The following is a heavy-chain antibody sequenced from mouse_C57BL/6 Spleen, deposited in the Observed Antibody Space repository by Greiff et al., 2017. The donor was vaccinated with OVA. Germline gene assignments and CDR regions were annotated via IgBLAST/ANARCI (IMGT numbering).Heavy chain of an antibody. D-gene: IGHD2-4*01. J-gene: IGHJ4*01. CDR2: IHPNSGST. Sequence: QVQLQQPGAELVKPGASVKLSCKASGYTFTSYWMHWVKQRPGQGLEWIGMIHPNSGSTNYNEKFKSKATLTVDKSSSTAYMQLSSLTSEDSAVYYCARNDYDGYAMDDWGQGTSVTVSS. CDR1: GYTFTSYW. V-gene: IGHV1-64*01. CDR3: ARNDYDGYAMDD.